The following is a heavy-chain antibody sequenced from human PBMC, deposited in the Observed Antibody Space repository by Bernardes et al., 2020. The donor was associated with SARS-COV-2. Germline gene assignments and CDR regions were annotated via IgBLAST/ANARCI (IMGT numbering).Heavy chain of an antibody. CDR3: ARGRDLSDWFDP. J-gene: IGHJ5*02. CDR1: GSSLSSGQGSYY. V-gene: IGHV4-39*01. CDR2: ILYGGAT. Sequence: ETLSLTCTVSGSSLSSGQGSYYWGWIRQPPGKGLESIGIILYGGATHYSPSLKSRVTISVDSSKNQFSLRMTSVTAADTAIYYCARGRDLSDWFDPWGQGILVTVSS.